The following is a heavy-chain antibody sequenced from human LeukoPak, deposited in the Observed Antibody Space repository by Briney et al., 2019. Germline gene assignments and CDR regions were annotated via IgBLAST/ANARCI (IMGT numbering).Heavy chain of an antibody. Sequence: ASVKVSCKASGYTFTSYDINWVRQATGQGLEWMGWVNPNSGNTGYAQKFQGRVTMTRNTSISTAYMEPSSLRSEDTAVYYCARVPYVGSYYGRYYFDYWGQGTLVTVSS. CDR1: GYTFTSYD. D-gene: IGHD1-26*01. CDR2: VNPNSGNT. V-gene: IGHV1-8*01. J-gene: IGHJ4*02. CDR3: ARVPYVGSYYGRYYFDY.